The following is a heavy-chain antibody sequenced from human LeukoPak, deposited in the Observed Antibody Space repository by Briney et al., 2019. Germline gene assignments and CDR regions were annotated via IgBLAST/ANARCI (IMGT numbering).Heavy chain of an antibody. D-gene: IGHD3-22*01. CDR2: IYYSGST. CDR3: ARDHYDSSGGFDY. V-gene: IGHV4-59*01. Sequence: PSETLSLTCTVSGGSISSYYWSWIRQPPGKGLEWIGYIYYSGSTSYNPSLKSRVTISVDTSMNQFSLKLSSVTAADTALYYCARDHYDSSGGFDYWGQGILVTVSS. J-gene: IGHJ4*02. CDR1: GGSISSYY.